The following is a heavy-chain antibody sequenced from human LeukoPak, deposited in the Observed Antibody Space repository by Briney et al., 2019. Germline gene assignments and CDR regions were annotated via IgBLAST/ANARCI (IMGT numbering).Heavy chain of an antibody. V-gene: IGHV4-59*08. CDR2: IYYSGST. CDR3: ARGRSMVANLDP. Sequence: SETLSLTCTVSGGSISSYYWSWIRQPPGKGLEWIGYIYYSGSTSYNPSLTSRVTISVDMSKNQFSLKLSSVTAADTAVYYCARGRSMVANLDPWGQGTLVTVSS. D-gene: IGHD4/OR15-4a*01. CDR1: GGSISSYY. J-gene: IGHJ5*02.